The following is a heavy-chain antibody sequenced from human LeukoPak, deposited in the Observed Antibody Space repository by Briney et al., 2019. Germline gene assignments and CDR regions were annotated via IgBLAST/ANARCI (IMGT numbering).Heavy chain of an antibody. CDR3: AKDGRGGDCTSASCTNWFGP. J-gene: IGHJ5*02. CDR2: IGGSGGVT. CDR1: GFTFSTYA. D-gene: IGHD2-2*01. V-gene: IGHV3-23*01. Sequence: GESLKISCAASGFTFSTYALTWVRQAPGKGLEWVSTIGGSGGVTYYADSVKGRFTISRDNSKNTLYLQMNSLRAEDTAVYYCAKDGRGGDCTSASCTNWFGPWGQGTLVTVSS.